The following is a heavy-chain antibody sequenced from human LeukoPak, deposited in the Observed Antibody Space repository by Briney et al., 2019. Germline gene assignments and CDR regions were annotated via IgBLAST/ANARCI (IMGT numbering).Heavy chain of an antibody. J-gene: IGHJ4*02. CDR1: GFSFSTST. Sequence: GGSLRLSCAASGFSFSTSTMNWVRQAPGKGLEWISSIGKTSRDMYYADSVRGRFTISRDNTKNSLFLLMNSLRVEDTSVYYCVRGDNRDYWGQGTLVTVSS. CDR2: IGKTSRDM. V-gene: IGHV3-21*01. D-gene: IGHD1-14*01. CDR3: VRGDNRDY.